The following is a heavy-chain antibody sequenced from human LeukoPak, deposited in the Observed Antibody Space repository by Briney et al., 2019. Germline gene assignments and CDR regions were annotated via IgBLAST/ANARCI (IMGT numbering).Heavy chain of an antibody. D-gene: IGHD3-22*01. Sequence: ASVKVSCKASGYTFTSYGISWVRQAPGQGLEWMGWINAYNGNTNYAQKLQGRVTMTTDTSTSTAYMELRSLRSDDTAVYYCARDLRPRHYYDSSGLGNFDYWGQGTLVTVSS. V-gene: IGHV1-18*01. CDR2: INAYNGNT. J-gene: IGHJ4*02. CDR3: ARDLRPRHYYDSSGLGNFDY. CDR1: GYTFTSYG.